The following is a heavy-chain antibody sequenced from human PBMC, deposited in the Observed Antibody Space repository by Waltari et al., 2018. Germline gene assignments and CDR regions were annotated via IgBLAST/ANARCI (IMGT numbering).Heavy chain of an antibody. CDR1: GFTFSSYW. CDR2: INTDGSST. D-gene: IGHD3-16*02. Sequence: EVQLVESGGGLVQPGGSLRLSCAASGFTFSSYWMHWVRQAPGKGLVWVSRINTDGSSTSYADSVKGRFTISRDNAKNTLYLQMNSLRVEDTAVYYCARGEEYDYVWGSYQVWGQGTMVTVSS. CDR3: ARGEEYDYVWGSYQV. V-gene: IGHV3-74*01. J-gene: IGHJ3*01.